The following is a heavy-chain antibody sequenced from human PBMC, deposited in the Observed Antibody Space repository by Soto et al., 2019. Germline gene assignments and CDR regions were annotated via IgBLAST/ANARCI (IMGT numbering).Heavy chain of an antibody. J-gene: IGHJ6*02. D-gene: IGHD5-12*01. CDR3: ARDLYRGYSGYEQTLYYYYYYSMDV. CDR2: INPSGGST. Sequence: QVQLVQSGAEVKKPGASVKVSCKASGYTFTSYYMHWVRQAPGQGLEWMGIINPSGGSTSYAQKFQGRVTMTRDTSTSTVYMELSSLRSEDTAVYYCARDLYRGYSGYEQTLYYYYYYSMDVWGQGTTVTVSS. V-gene: IGHV1-46*01. CDR1: GYTFTSYY.